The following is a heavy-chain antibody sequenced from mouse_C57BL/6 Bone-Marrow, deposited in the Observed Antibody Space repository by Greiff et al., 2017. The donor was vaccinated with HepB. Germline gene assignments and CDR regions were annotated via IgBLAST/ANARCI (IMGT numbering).Heavy chain of an antibody. CDR2: INPSNGGT. Sequence: QVQLQQPGAELVKPGASVKVSCKASGYTFTSYWMHWVKQRPGQGLEWIGNINPSNGGTNYNEKFKSKATLTVDKSSSTAYMQLSSLTSEDSAVYYCARRGTVVAGKNYFDYWGQGTTLTVSS. J-gene: IGHJ2*01. D-gene: IGHD1-1*01. CDR3: ARRGTVVAGKNYFDY. CDR1: GYTFTSYW. V-gene: IGHV1-53*01.